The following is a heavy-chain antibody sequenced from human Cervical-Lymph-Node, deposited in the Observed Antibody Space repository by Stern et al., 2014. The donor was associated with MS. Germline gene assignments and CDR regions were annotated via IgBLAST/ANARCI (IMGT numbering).Heavy chain of an antibody. V-gene: IGHV3-33*01. CDR3: ARDQPNSSGWSTLFDY. J-gene: IGHJ4*02. CDR2: IGYDGSNK. CDR1: GFTFSSYG. Sequence: QVQLVESGGGVVQPGRPLRLSCAASGFTFSSYGMHWVRQAPGKGLEWVAVIGYDGSNKYYADSVKGRFTISRDNSKNTLYLQMNSLRAEDTAVYYCARDQPNSSGWSTLFDYWGQGTLVTVSS. D-gene: IGHD6-19*01.